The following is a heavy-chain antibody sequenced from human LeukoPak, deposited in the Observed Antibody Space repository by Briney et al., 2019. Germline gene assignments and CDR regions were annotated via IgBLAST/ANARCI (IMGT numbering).Heavy chain of an antibody. V-gene: IGHV4-34*01. J-gene: IGHJ5*02. D-gene: IGHD6-13*01. CDR2: INHSGST. CDR1: GGSFSGYY. CDR3: AREQLANWFDP. Sequence: SETLSLTCAVYGGSFSGYYWSWIRQPPGKGLEWIGEINHSGSTNYNPSLKSRVTISVDTSKNQFSLKLSSVTAADTAVYYCAREQLANWFDPWGQGTLVTVSS.